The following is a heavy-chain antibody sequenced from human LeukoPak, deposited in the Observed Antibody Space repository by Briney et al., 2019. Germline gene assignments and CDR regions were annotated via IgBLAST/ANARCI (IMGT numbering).Heavy chain of an antibody. V-gene: IGHV1-69*05. CDR3: AREMYYYDSSGYLLDY. Sequence: SVKVSCKASGGTFSSYAISWVRQAPGQGLEWMGGIIPIFGTANYAQKFQGRVTITTDESTSTAYMELSSLRSEDTAVYYCAREMYYYDSSGYLLDYWGQGTLVTVSS. CDR1: GGTFSSYA. D-gene: IGHD3-22*01. CDR2: IIPIFGTA. J-gene: IGHJ4*02.